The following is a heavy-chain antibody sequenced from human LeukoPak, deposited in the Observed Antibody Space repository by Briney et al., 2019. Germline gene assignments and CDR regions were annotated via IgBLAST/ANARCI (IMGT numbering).Heavy chain of an antibody. J-gene: IGHJ4*02. V-gene: IGHV4-34*01. CDR3: ARAVNYCSSTSFSPYTFDY. D-gene: IGHD2-2*01. CDR1: GGSFSGYY. Sequence: SETLSLTCAVYGGSFSGYYWSWIRQPPGKGLEWIGEINHSGSTNYNPSLKSRVTISVDTSKNQFSLKLSSVTAADTAVYYCARAVNYCSSTSFSPYTFDYWGQGTLVTVSS. CDR2: INHSGST.